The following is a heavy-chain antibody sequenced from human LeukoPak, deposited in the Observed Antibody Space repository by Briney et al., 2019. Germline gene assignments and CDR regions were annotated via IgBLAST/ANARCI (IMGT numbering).Heavy chain of an antibody. J-gene: IGHJ1*01. CDR3: ARNPGIAAAGTGYFQH. Sequence: ASVKVSCKASGYTFTSYAMHWVRQAPGQRLEWMGWINAGNGNTKYSQKFQGRVTITRDTSASTAYMELSSLRSEDTAVYYCARNPGIAAAGTGYFQHWGQGTLVTVSS. D-gene: IGHD6-13*01. V-gene: IGHV1-3*01. CDR2: INAGNGNT. CDR1: GYTFTSYA.